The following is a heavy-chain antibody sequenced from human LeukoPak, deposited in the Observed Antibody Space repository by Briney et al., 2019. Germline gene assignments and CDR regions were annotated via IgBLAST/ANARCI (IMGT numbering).Heavy chain of an antibody. D-gene: IGHD3-10*01. J-gene: IGHJ5*02. CDR3: ARARRPYYGSGSYSWFDP. CDR1: GGSFGGYY. Sequence: SETLSLTCAVYGGSFGGYYWSWIRQPPGKGMEWIGEINHSGSTNYNPSLKSRVTTSVDTSKNQFSLKLSSVTAADTAVYYCARARRPYYGSGSYSWFDPWGQGTLVTVSS. CDR2: INHSGST. V-gene: IGHV4-34*01.